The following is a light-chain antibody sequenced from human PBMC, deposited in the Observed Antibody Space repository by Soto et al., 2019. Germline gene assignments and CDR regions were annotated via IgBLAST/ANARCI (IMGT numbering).Light chain of an antibody. CDR3: CAYAGSSNDVV. CDR2: EAT. V-gene: IGLV2-23*01. CDR1: SSDVGSYNL. J-gene: IGLJ2*01. Sequence: QPVLTQPASVSGSPGQSITISCTGTSSDVGSYNLVSWYQQHPGKAPKLVIYEATKRPSGVSDRFSGSKSGNTASLTISGLQAEDEADYYCCAYAGSSNDVVFGGGTKVTVL.